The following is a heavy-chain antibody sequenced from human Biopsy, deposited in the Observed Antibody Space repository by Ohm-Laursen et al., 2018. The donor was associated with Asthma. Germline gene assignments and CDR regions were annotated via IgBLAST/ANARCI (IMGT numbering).Heavy chain of an antibody. Sequence: SLRLSCAASGFTFSSYAMSWVRQTPDRGLEWVSGISTSGGSKYYADSVKGRFTLSRDNSKTTLSLQMNSLTEGDTAVYYCVKALDGGDGFDVWGLGTTVTVSS. CDR3: VKALDGGDGFDV. J-gene: IGHJ3*01. V-gene: IGHV3-23*01. CDR2: ISTSGGSK. CDR1: GFTFSSYA.